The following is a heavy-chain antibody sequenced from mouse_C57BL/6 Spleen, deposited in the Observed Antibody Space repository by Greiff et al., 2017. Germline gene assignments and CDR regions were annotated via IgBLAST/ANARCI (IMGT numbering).Heavy chain of an antibody. CDR3: TGLRGYAMDD. CDR2: IDPETGGT. D-gene: IGHD3-1*01. J-gene: IGHJ4*01. V-gene: IGHV1-15*01. CDR1: GYTFTDYE. Sequence: QVQLQESGAELVRPGASVTLSCKASGYTFTDYEMHWVKQTPVHGLEWIGAIDPETGGTAYNQKFKGKAILTADKSSSTAYMELRSLTSEDSAVYYCTGLRGYAMDDWGQGTSVTVSS.